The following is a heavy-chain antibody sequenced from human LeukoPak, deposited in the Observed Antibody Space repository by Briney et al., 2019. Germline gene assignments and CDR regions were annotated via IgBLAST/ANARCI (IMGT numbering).Heavy chain of an antibody. CDR1: GFTFSSYA. D-gene: IGHD6-19*01. Sequence: GRSLRLSCAASGFTFSSYAMHWVRQAPGKGLEWVAVMWYDGSDSYYADSVKGRFTISRDNSRNTLYLQMNSLRAEDTAVYYCARDHTPYSYSSGYFDYWGQGTLVTVSS. CDR2: MWYDGSDS. V-gene: IGHV3-33*08. CDR3: ARDHTPYSYSSGYFDY. J-gene: IGHJ4*02.